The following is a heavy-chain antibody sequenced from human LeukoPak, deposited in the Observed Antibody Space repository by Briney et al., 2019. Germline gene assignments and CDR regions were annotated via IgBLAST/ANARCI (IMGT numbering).Heavy chain of an antibody. CDR1: GFTFSSYS. CDR2: ISTSSSYI. V-gene: IGHV3-21*01. D-gene: IGHD1-26*01. CDR3: ARDDGSYSRSPGFDY. Sequence: GGSLRLSCAASGFTFSSYSMNWVRQAPGKGLEWVSSISTSSSYIYYADSVKGRFTIFRDNARNSLFLQMNSLRAEDTAVYYCARDDGSYSRSPGFDYWGQGTLVTVSS. J-gene: IGHJ4*02.